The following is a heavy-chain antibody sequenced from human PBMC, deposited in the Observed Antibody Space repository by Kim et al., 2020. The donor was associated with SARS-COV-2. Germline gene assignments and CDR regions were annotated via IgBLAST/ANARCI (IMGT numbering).Heavy chain of an antibody. Sequence: SETLSLTCAVYGGSFSGYYWSWIRQPPGKGLEWIGEINHSGSTNYNPSLKSRVTISVDTSKNQFSLKLSSVTAADTAVYYCARAFPYCGGDCYSSYWGQGTLVTVSS. J-gene: IGHJ4*02. V-gene: IGHV4-34*01. CDR3: ARAFPYCGGDCYSSY. CDR1: GGSFSGYY. CDR2: INHSGST. D-gene: IGHD2-21*02.